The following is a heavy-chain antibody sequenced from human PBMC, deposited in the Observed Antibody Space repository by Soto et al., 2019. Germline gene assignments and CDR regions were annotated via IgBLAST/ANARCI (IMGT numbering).Heavy chain of an antibody. CDR2: IIPIFGTA. V-gene: IGHV1-69*01. Sequence: QVQLVQSGAEVKKPGSSVKVSCKASGGTFSSYAISWVRQAPGQGLEWMGGIIPIFGTANYAQKFQGRVTITADESTSTVYMELSSLRSEDTAVYYCARAGLGCSGGSCYDWFDPWGQGTLVTVSS. CDR1: GGTFSSYA. CDR3: ARAGLGCSGGSCYDWFDP. D-gene: IGHD2-15*01. J-gene: IGHJ5*02.